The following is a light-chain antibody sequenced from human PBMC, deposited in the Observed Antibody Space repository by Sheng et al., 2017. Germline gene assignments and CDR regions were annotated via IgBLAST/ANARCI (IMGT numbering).Light chain of an antibody. CDR1: QSVSSNY. CDR2: GAS. Sequence: EIVLTQSTDTLSLSPGERVTLSCRASQSVSSNYLAWYQQKPGQAPRLLIYGASSRATVIPDRFSGSGSGTDFTLTINRLEPEDFAVYYCQQYGSSPLTFGGGTKVEIK. CDR3: QQYGSSPLT. J-gene: IGKJ4*01. V-gene: IGKV3-20*01.